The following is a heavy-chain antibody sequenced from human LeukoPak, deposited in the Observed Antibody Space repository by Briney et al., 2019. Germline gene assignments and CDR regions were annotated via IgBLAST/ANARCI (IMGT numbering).Heavy chain of an antibody. CDR2: INPDSGGT. CDR1: GYTFTGYY. J-gene: IGHJ4*02. CDR3: ARDLRQMFDYFDY. D-gene: IGHD3-10*02. V-gene: IGHV1-2*02. Sequence: ASVRVSCKASGYTFTGYYMHWVRQAPGQGLEWMGWINPDSGGTTYAQKFQGRVTMTRDTSISTAYMELSRLRSDGTAVYYCARDLRQMFDYFDYWGQGTLVTVSS.